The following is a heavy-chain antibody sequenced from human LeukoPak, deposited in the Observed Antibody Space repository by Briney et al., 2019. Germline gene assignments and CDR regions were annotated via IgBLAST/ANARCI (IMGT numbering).Heavy chain of an antibody. CDR2: IYYSGST. J-gene: IGHJ3*02. D-gene: IGHD3-22*01. V-gene: IGHV4-39*07. CDR3: ARFMYYYDSSGYYPRVAYDAFDI. Sequence: SETLSLTCTVSGGSISSSSYYWGWIRQPLGKGLEWIGSIYYSGSTYYNPSLKSRVTISVDTSKNQFSLKLSSVTAADTAVYYCARFMYYYDSSGYYPRVAYDAFDIWGQGTMVTVSS. CDR1: GGSISSSSYY.